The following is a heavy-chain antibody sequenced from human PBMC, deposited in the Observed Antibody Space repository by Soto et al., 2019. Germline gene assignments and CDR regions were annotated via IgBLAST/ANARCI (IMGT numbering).Heavy chain of an antibody. CDR3: ARGVQSNWFDP. CDR1: GGTFSSYT. J-gene: IGHJ5*02. Sequence: QVQLVQSGAEVKKPGSSVKVSCKASGGTFSSYTICWVRQAPGQGLEWMGRIIPILGIANYAQKFQGRVTITADKSTSTAYMELSSLRSEDTAVYYCARGVQSNWFDPWGQGTLVTVSS. V-gene: IGHV1-69*02. CDR2: IIPILGIA. D-gene: IGHD4-4*01.